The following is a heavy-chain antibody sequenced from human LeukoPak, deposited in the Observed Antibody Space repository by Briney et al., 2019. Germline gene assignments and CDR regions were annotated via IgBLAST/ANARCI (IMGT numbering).Heavy chain of an antibody. J-gene: IGHJ6*03. CDR1: GGSITSHY. CDR3: ARGVYDFWSGYYYYYYMDV. V-gene: IGHV4-59*11. CDR2: IYYSGST. D-gene: IGHD3-3*01. Sequence: SESLSLTCTVSGGSITSHYWSWIRQPPGKGLEWLGYIYYSGSTNYNPSLKSRVTISVDTSKNQFSLKLSSVTAADTAVYYCARGVYDFWSGYYYYYYMDVWGKGTTVTVSS.